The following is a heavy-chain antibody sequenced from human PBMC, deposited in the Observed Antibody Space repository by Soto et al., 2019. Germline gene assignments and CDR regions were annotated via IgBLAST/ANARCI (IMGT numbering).Heavy chain of an antibody. Sequence: SWETLSLTCTVSGASISGHSYYWTWIRQPPGKGLEWIGSSYYSGTTYFNPSLKSRATISVDTSKNQFSLRLTSVTAADTALSYFTRRYNSNANYFHP. D-gene: IGHD3-9*01. CDR2: SYYSGTT. CDR1: GASISGHSYY. CDR3: TRRYNSNANYFHP. J-gene: IGHJ5*02. V-gene: IGHV4-39*01.